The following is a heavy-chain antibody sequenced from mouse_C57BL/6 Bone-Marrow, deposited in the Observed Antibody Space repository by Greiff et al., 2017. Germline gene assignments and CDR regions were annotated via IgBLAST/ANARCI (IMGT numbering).Heavy chain of an antibody. D-gene: IGHD1-1*01. CDR1: GYSITSGYY. J-gene: IGHJ4*01. Sequence: EVHLVESGPGLVKPSQSLSLTCSVTGYSITSGYYWNWIRQFPGNKLEWMGYISYDGSNNYNPSLKNRISITRDTSKNQFFLKLNSVTTEDTATYYCASGLYYSYYAMDYWGQGTSVTVSS. CDR3: ASGLYYSYYAMDY. V-gene: IGHV3-6*01. CDR2: ISYDGSN.